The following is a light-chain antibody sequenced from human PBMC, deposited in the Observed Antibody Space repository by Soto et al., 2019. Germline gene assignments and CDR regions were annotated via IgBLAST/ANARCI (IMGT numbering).Light chain of an antibody. CDR3: QQYNSFSLT. V-gene: IGKV1-5*03. CDR2: KAS. J-gene: IGKJ4*01. Sequence: DIQMTQSPSTLSASVGDRVTITCRASQSISSWLAWYQQKPGKAPKLLIYKASSLESGVPSRFSDSGSGTEFTLTISSLQPDEFATYYCQQYNSFSLTFGGGTTVEIK. CDR1: QSISSW.